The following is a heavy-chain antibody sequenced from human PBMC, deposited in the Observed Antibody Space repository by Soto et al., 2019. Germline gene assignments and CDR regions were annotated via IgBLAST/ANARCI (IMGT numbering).Heavy chain of an antibody. D-gene: IGHD6-19*01. CDR3: ARTYGSGWYKGVGY. J-gene: IGHJ4*02. CDR2: FSYSGTT. V-gene: IGHV4-59*08. Sequence: QLQLQESGPRLLNPSETLSLTCTVSGGSISRLYWSWIRQPPGKGLEWIGYFSYSGTTNYTSSLKSRVTISADTSKNQFSLSLSSVPPADTAVYYCARTYGSGWYKGVGYWGQGILVTVSS. CDR1: GGSISRLY.